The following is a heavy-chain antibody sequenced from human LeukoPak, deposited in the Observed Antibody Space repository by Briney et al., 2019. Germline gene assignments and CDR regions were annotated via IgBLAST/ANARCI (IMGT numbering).Heavy chain of an antibody. Sequence: SETLSLTCTVSGGSISSYYWSWIRQPPGKGLDWIGYIYTSGSTNYNPSLKSRVTISVDTSKNQFSLKLSSVTAADTAVYYCARFYCSGGSCYYYYYMDVWGKGTTVTVSS. V-gene: IGHV4-4*09. CDR1: GGSISSYY. J-gene: IGHJ6*03. CDR3: ARFYCSGGSCYYYYYMDV. D-gene: IGHD2-15*01. CDR2: IYTSGST.